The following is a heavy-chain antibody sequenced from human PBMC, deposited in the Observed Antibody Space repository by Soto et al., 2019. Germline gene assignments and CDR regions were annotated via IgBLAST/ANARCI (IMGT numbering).Heavy chain of an antibody. CDR2: LLRPGRST. Sequence: GGSLRLSCAASGFMFSNYAMTWARQAPGKELEWVSGLLRPGRSTYYADSVKGRFTISGDTSANTVYLQMDSLRAEDTAVYYCATDAIANDGIWLMDSWGQGTVVTVSS. V-gene: IGHV3-23*01. CDR1: GFMFSNYA. D-gene: IGHD3-16*01. J-gene: IGHJ5*02. CDR3: ATDAIANDGIWLMDS.